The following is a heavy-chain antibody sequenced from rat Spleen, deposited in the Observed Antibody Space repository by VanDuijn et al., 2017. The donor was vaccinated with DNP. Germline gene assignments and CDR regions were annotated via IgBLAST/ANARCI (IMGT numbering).Heavy chain of an antibody. CDR1: GFTFSDYY. V-gene: IGHV5-22*01. J-gene: IGHJ3*01. CDR3: ARPMDYYSGGFAF. CDR2: ITYGGGST. D-gene: IGHD1-1*01. Sequence: EVQLVESGGGLVQPGRSLKLSCAASGFTFSDYYMAWVRQAPTKGLEWVAYITYGGGSTYYRDSVKGRFTISRDNAKSTLYLQMNSLRSEDMATYYCARPMDYYSGGFAFWGQGTLVTVSS.